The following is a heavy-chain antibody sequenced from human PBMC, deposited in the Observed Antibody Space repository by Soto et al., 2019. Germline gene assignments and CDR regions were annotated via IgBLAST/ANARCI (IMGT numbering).Heavy chain of an antibody. CDR2: LGVAAGTT. D-gene: IGHD3-9*01. V-gene: IGHV3-23*01. J-gene: IGHJ4*02. Sequence: RGSLRLSCAASGFTFDSDAIGCVRQAPGKALGGVAALGVAAGTTHYADSVKCRFTISRDNSKNTVYLQMISLRVKDLAMYYCVPRPAGLSYWGQGSQVPVSS. CDR3: VPRPAGLSY. CDR1: GFTFDSDA.